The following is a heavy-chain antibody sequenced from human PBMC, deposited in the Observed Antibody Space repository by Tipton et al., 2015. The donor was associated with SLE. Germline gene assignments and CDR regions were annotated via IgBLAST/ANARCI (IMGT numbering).Heavy chain of an antibody. V-gene: IGHV4-34*01. Sequence: TLSLTCAVYGGSFSGYSWSWIRQPPGKGLEWIGEINHSGINHSGSTNYNPSLKSRVTISLDTSKNQFSLKLSSVTAADTAVYYCVRDRGFTGYGPFNFWGQGILVTVSS. CDR3: VRDRGFTGYGPFNF. CDR2: INHSGINHSGST. D-gene: IGHD5-12*01. J-gene: IGHJ4*02. CDR1: GGSFSGYS.